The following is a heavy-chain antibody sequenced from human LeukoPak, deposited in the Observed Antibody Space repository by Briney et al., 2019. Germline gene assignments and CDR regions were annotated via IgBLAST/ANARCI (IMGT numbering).Heavy chain of an antibody. D-gene: IGHD3-22*01. CDR3: ARPYYYDSSGLPLGAFDI. J-gene: IGHJ3*02. CDR2: IYYSGST. CDR1: GGSISTYY. Sequence: SETLSLTCTVSGGSISTYYWGWIRQPPGKGLEWIGSIYYSGSTYYNPSLKSRVTISVDTSKNQFSLKLSSVTAADTAVYYCARPYYYDSSGLPLGAFDIWGQGTMVTVSS. V-gene: IGHV4-39*01.